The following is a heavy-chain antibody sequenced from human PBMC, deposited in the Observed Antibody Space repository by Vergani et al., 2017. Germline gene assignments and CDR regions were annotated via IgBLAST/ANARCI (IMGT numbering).Heavy chain of an antibody. CDR3: ARDLSDYDYVWGTPDAQINWFDP. CDR1: GFTFSSYG. CDR2: IWYDGSNK. Sequence: VQLVESGGGLVKPGRSLRLSCAASGFTFSSYGMHWVRQAPGKGLEWVAVIWYDGSNKYYADSVKGRFTISRDNSKNTLYLQMNSLRAEDTAVYYCARDLSDYDYVWGTPDAQINWFDPWGQGTLVTVSS. D-gene: IGHD3-16*01. V-gene: IGHV3-33*01. J-gene: IGHJ5*02.